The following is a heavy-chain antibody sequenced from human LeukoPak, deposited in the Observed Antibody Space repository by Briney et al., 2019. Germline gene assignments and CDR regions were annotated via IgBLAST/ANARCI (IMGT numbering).Heavy chain of an antibody. CDR1: GFNFEDYG. J-gene: IGHJ4*02. CDR2: LHWHGRDP. Sequence: PGGSLRLSCVASGFNFEDYGMTWVRRAPGRGLEWVSGLHWHGRDPDYADSVKGRFTISRDNAKNTLYLQMNSLRAEDTAVYYCARGLSGYSSSLGYWGQGTLVTVSS. CDR3: ARGLSGYSSSLGY. D-gene: IGHD6-6*01. V-gene: IGHV3-20*04.